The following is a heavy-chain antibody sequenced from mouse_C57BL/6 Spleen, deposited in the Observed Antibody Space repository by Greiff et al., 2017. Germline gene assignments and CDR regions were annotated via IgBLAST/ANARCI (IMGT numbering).Heavy chain of an antibody. CDR1: GYTFTEYT. D-gene: IGHD4-1*01. CDR3: ARHGFNWADWYFEV. Sequence: VQLLESGAELVKPGASVKLSCKASGYTFTEYTIHWVKQRSGQGLEWIGWFYPGSGSIKSNEQFKDKATLTADKSSSTVYMELSRLTSEDSAVYLCARHGFNWADWYFEVWGTGTTVTVSS. V-gene: IGHV1-62-2*01. CDR2: FYPGSGSI. J-gene: IGHJ1*03.